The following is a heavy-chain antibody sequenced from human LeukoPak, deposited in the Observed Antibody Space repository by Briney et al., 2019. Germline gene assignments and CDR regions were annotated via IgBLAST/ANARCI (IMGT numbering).Heavy chain of an antibody. J-gene: IGHJ6*03. CDR3: AKTYELELPSYYYYYYMDV. Sequence: PGGSLRLSCAASGFTFSSYAMRWVRQAPGKGLEYVSAISSNGGSTYYANSVKGRFTISRDNSKNTLYLQMGSLRAEDTAVYYCAKTYELELPSYYYYYYMDVWGKGTTVTVSS. D-gene: IGHD1-7*01. CDR1: GFTFSSYA. V-gene: IGHV3-64*01. CDR2: ISSNGGST.